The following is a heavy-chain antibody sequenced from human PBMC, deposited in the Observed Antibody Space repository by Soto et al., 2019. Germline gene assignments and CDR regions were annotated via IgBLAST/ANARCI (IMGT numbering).Heavy chain of an antibody. J-gene: IGHJ4*02. D-gene: IGHD3-22*01. V-gene: IGHV1-2*02. Sequence: QVQLVQSGADVKKPGASVKVSCRTSGYTFIDYYVHWVRQAPGQGLEWVGWINPNSGASKYAENFQGRVTMTRDRSTSTVYMELTGLRSDDTAVYYCARAGQYYDASGYANWGQGTLVTVSS. CDR3: ARAGQYYDASGYAN. CDR2: INPNSGAS. CDR1: GYTFIDYY.